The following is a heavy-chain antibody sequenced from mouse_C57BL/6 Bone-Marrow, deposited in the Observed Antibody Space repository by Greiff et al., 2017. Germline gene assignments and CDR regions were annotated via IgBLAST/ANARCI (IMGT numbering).Heavy chain of an antibody. CDR2: INPSTGGT. CDR1: GYSFTGYY. Sequence: EVQLQQSGPELVKPGASVKISCKASGYSFTGYYMNWVKQSPEKSLEWIGEINPSTGGTTYNQKFKAKATLTVDKSSSTAYMQLKSLTSEDSAVYYCARGAYSNYERYFDVWGTGTTVTVSS. D-gene: IGHD2-5*01. V-gene: IGHV1-42*01. J-gene: IGHJ1*03. CDR3: ARGAYSNYERYFDV.